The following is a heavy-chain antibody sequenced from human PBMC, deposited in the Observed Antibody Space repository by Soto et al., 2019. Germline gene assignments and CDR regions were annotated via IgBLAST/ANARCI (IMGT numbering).Heavy chain of an antibody. CDR1: GGSISSYY. CDR3: ARARRIAAAGWSWFDP. V-gene: IGHV4-59*07. D-gene: IGHD6-13*01. CDR2: IYYSGST. Sequence: SATLSLTCTVSGGSISSYYWSWIRQPPGKGLEWVGYIYYSGSTNYNPSLKSRVTISVDTSKNQFSLKLSSVTAADTAVYYCARARRIAAAGWSWFDPWGQGTLVTVS. J-gene: IGHJ5*02.